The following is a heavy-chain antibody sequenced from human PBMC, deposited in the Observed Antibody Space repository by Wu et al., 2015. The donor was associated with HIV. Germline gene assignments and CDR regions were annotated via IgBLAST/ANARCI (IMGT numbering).Heavy chain of an antibody. Sequence: QVQLVQSGAEVKKPGASVKVSCKASGYTFTSYYMHWVRQAPGQGLEWMGIINPSGGSTSYAQKFQGRVTMTRDTSTSTVYMELSSLRSEDTAVYYCARADYYDSSGYSAEYFQHWGQGTLVTVSS. V-gene: IGHV1-46*01. D-gene: IGHD3-22*01. CDR2: INPSGGST. J-gene: IGHJ1*01. CDR1: GYTFTSYY. CDR3: ARADYYDSSGYSAEYFQH.